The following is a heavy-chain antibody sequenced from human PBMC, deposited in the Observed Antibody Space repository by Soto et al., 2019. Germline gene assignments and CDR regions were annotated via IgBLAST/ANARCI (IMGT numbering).Heavy chain of an antibody. CDR3: KLDIDY. Sequence: GGSLRLSCAASGFTFNNARMNWVRQAPGKGLEWVGRIKSKADGETRDYAEPVKGRFTISRDDSKNTLYLQMNSLKPEDTAVYYCKLDIDYWGLGTLVTVSS. V-gene: IGHV3-15*07. D-gene: IGHD1-1*01. CDR2: IKSKADGETR. J-gene: IGHJ4*02. CDR1: GFTFNNAR.